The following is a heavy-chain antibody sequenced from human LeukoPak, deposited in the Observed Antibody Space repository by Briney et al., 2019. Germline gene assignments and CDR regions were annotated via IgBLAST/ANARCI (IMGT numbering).Heavy chain of an antibody. CDR2: ISWNSGSI. J-gene: IGHJ5*02. D-gene: IGHD3-10*01. Sequence: PGGSLRLSCAASGFTFDDYAMHWARQAPGKGLEWVSGISWNSGSIGYADSVKGRFTISRDNAKNSLYLQINSLRAEDTALYYCAKTLVRGVIMGGPGFDPWGQGTLVTVSS. CDR3: AKTLVRGVIMGGPGFDP. V-gene: IGHV3-9*01. CDR1: GFTFDDYA.